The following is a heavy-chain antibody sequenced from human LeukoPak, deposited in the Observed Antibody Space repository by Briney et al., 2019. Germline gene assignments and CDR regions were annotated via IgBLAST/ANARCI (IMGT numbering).Heavy chain of an antibody. V-gene: IGHV3-9*01. CDR2: ISWNSGSI. Sequence: PGGSLRLSCAASGFTFDDYAMHWVRQAPGKGLEWVSGISWNSGSIGYADSVKGRFTISRDNAKNSLYLQMNNLRAEDTAVYYCTSRPLDYWGQGTPVTVSS. CDR3: TSRPLDY. CDR1: GFTFDDYA. J-gene: IGHJ4*02.